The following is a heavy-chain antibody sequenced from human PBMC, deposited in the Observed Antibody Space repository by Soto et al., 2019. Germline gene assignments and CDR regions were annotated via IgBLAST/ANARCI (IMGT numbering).Heavy chain of an antibody. CDR1: GFVFSGDW. J-gene: IGHJ4*02. V-gene: IGHV3-74*01. Sequence: EVQLVESGGDLAQPGGSLRLSCATSGFVFSGDWMHWVRQAPGQGLVWVSRINTDGSGTDYADSVKSRFTISRDNAKNLVYLQMNSLRAEDTAMYYCVLDRPGPQHYFDFWGQGNMVTVSS. CDR2: INTDGSGT. D-gene: IGHD6-6*01. CDR3: VLDRPGPQHYFDF.